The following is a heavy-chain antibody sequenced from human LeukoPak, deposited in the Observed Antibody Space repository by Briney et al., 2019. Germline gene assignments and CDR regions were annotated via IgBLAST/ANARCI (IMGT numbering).Heavy chain of an antibody. V-gene: IGHV3-13*01. CDR2: IVTAGDT. Sequence: GSLSLSYAASGFTFSTYDMHWVRQGSGKGLEWVATIVTAGDTHYPDSVKGRFTISRENAKNSLYLQMNSLRAGDTAVYYCARGSYCGTNCYTRAFDIWGQGTMVTVSS. J-gene: IGHJ3*02. CDR3: ARGSYCGTNCYTRAFDI. CDR1: GFTFSTYD. D-gene: IGHD2-2*02.